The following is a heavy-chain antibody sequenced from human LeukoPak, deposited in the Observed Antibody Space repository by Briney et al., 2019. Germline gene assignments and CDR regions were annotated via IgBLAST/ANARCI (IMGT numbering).Heavy chain of an antibody. J-gene: IGHJ4*02. Sequence: SETLSLTCAVYGGSFSGYYWTWIRQPPGKGLEWIGEINHSGSTNYNPSLKSRVTISVGTSKSQFTLKLSSVTAADTAVYYCARGYGSGSYYHYWGQGTLVTVSS. D-gene: IGHD3-10*01. CDR1: GGSFSGYY. V-gene: IGHV4-34*01. CDR3: ARGYGSGSYYHY. CDR2: INHSGST.